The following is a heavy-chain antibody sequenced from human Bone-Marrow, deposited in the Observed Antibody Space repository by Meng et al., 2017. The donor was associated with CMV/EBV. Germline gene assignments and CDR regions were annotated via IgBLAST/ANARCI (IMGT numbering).Heavy chain of an antibody. CDR2: ISGSGGST. CDR3: AKGDGNDFWSGYFQYYFDY. J-gene: IGHJ4*02. D-gene: IGHD3-3*01. V-gene: IGHV3-23*01. Sequence: FTSYVMRWVRQNPGKGLEWVSAISGSGGSTYYADSVKGRFTISRDNSKNTLYLQMNSLRAEDTAVYYCAKGDGNDFWSGYFQYYFDYWGQGTLVTVSS. CDR1: FTSYV.